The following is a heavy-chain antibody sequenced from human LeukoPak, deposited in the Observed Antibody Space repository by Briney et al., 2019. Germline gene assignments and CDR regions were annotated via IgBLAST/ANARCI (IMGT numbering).Heavy chain of an antibody. V-gene: IGHV1-69*05. Sequence: GTSVKVSCKASGGTFSSYAISWVRQAPGQGLEWMGGIIPIFGTANYAQKFQGRVTMTRDTSTSTVYMELSSLRSEDTAVYYCARGSPHFDWSPYYFDYWGQGTLVTVSS. CDR1: GGTFSSYA. J-gene: IGHJ4*02. CDR2: IIPIFGTA. D-gene: IGHD3-9*01. CDR3: ARGSPHFDWSPYYFDY.